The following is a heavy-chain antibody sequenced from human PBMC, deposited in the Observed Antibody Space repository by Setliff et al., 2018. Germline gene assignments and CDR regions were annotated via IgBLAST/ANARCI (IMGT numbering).Heavy chain of an antibody. V-gene: IGHV4-61*09. CDR2: TYTSWST. Sequence: SETLSLTCTVSGGSINSGSYYWSFIRQPAGKGLEWIGQTYTSWSTNYNPSLKSRVTMSVDTSKNQFSLKLNSMTTADTAVYYCARGGTYRYFDYWGQGALVTVSS. CDR3: ARGGTYRYFDY. J-gene: IGHJ4*02. CDR1: GGSINSGSYY.